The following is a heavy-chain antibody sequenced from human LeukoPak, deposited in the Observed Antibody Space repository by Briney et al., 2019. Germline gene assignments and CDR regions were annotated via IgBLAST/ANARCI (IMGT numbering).Heavy chain of an antibody. D-gene: IGHD3-9*01. V-gene: IGHV7-4-1*02. Sequence: ASVKVSCKASGCTFSSYAISWVRQAPGQGLEWMGWINTNTGNPTYAQGFTGRFVFSLDTSVSTAYLQISSLKADDTAVYYCARLEDSSIAALGRLRYFDWLLNWFDPWGQGTLVTVSS. CDR2: INTNTGNP. CDR3: ARLEDSSIAALGRLRYFDWLLNWFDP. CDR1: GCTFSSYA. J-gene: IGHJ5*02.